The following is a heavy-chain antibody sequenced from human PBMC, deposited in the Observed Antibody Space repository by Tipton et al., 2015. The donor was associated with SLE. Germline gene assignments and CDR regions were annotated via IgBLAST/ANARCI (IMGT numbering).Heavy chain of an antibody. J-gene: IGHJ4*02. CDR1: GVSISNYY. CDR2: IYYSGNT. D-gene: IGHD2-15*01. Sequence: TLSLTCYVTGVSISNYYWTWIRQSPGKKLEWLGYIYYSGNTYYNPSLKSRVTISVDTSKNQFSLKLSSVTAADTAVYYCARLYCSGGSCGDYWGQGTLVTVSS. CDR3: ARLYCSGGSCGDY. V-gene: IGHV4-59*12.